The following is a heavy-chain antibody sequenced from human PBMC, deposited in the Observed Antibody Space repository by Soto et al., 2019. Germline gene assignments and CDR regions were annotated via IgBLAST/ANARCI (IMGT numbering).Heavy chain of an antibody. D-gene: IGHD3-3*01. CDR3: ARDTMDFWSGYSIGAQASDS. CDR2: ISAYNGNT. Sequence: QVQLVQSGAEVKKPGASVKVSCKASGYSFTSYGISWVRQAPGQGLEWMGWISAYNGNTNYAQKLQGRVTMTTDTSTSTAYMELRSLRSDDKAVYYCARDTMDFWSGYSIGAQASDSWGQGTLVTVSS. J-gene: IGHJ4*02. CDR1: GYSFTSYG. V-gene: IGHV1-18*01.